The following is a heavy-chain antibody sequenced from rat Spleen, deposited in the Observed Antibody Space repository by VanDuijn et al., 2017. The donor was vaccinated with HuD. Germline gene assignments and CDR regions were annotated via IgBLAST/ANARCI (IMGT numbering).Heavy chain of an antibody. Sequence: EVQLVESGGGLVQPGRSLKLSCVASGFTFNNYWMSWIRQAPGKGLEWVASITNTGGSIYYPDSVKGRFTISRDNAKSTLYLQMDSLRSEDTATYYCARHKQLYYFDYWGQGVMVTVSS. D-gene: IGHD1-2*01. CDR3: ARHKQLYYFDY. J-gene: IGHJ2*01. V-gene: IGHV5-31*01. CDR2: ITNTGGSI. CDR1: GFTFNNYW.